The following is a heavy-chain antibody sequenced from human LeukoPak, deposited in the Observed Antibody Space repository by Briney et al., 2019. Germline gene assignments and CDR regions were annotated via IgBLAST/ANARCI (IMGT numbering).Heavy chain of an antibody. V-gene: IGHV3-9*03. D-gene: IGHD1-26*01. J-gene: IGHJ4*02. CDR2: ISWNSGSI. Sequence: GGSLRLSCAASGFTFDDYAMHWVRQAPGKGLEWVSGISWNSGSIGYADSVKGRFTISRDSAKNSLYLQMNSLRAEDMALYYCAKESSGSYQALDYWGQGTLVTLSS. CDR3: AKESSGSYQALDY. CDR1: GFTFDDYA.